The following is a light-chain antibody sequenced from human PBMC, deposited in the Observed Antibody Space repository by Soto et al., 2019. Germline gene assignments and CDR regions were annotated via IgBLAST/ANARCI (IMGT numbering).Light chain of an antibody. J-gene: IGLJ1*01. CDR1: SSDVGGYNY. CDR3: SSYTSSSKGV. V-gene: IGLV2-14*01. Sequence: QSALTQPASVSGSPGQSITISCTGTSSDVGGYNYVSRYQQHPGKAPKLMIYDVSNRPSGVSNRFSGSKSGNTASLTISGLQAEDEADYYCSSYTSSSKGVFGTGTRSPS. CDR2: DVS.